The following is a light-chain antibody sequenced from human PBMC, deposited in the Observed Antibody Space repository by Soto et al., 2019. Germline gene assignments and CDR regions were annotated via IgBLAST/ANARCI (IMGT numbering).Light chain of an antibody. V-gene: IGLV2-11*01. CDR3: CSYAGTYTFWV. CDR2: DVT. J-gene: IGLJ3*02. CDR1: SSDVGGYNY. Sequence: QSALTQPRSVSGSPGHSVTISCTGTSSDVGGYNYVSWYQHHPGKAPKLMICDVTKRPSGVPDRFSGSKSGNTASLTISSLQAEDEADYYCCSYAGTYTFWVFGGGTKLTVL.